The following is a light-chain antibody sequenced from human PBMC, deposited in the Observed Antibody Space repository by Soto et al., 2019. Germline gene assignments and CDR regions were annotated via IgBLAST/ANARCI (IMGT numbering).Light chain of an antibody. V-gene: IGKV3-20*01. CDR3: QQYGSSPQT. CDR1: QSVSSSY. Sequence: EIVLTQSPGTLSLSPGERATLSCRASQSVSSSYLAWYQQKPGQAPRLLIYGASSRATGIPDRFSGSGSGTDFNLTISGLEPEDFAVYYCQQYGSSPQTFGQGTRLEIK. CDR2: GAS. J-gene: IGKJ5*01.